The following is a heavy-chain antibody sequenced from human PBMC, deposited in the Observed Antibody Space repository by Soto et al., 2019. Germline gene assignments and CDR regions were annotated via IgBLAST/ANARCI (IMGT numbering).Heavy chain of an antibody. J-gene: IGHJ6*02. Sequence: QVQLVESGGGVVQPGRSLRLSCAASGFTFSSYGMHWVRQAPGKGLEWVAVISYDGSNKYYADSVKGRFTISRDNSKNTLYLQMICVRAEDTAVYYSAKDGGKGLGFPYYYGMDVWGQGTAVTVSS. D-gene: IGHD6-19*01. V-gene: IGHV3-30*18. CDR2: ISYDGSNK. CDR3: AKDGGKGLGFPYYYGMDV. CDR1: GFTFSSYG.